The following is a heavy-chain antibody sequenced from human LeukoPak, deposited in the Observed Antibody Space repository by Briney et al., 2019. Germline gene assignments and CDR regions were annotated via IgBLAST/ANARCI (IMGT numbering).Heavy chain of an antibody. CDR1: GFTFSSYE. CDR2: ILNSGTTT. Sequence: GGSLRLSCAASGFTFSSYEMNWVRQAPGKGLEWVSYILNSGTTTYYADSVKGRFTISRDDAKNSLYLQMNSLRAEDTGVYYCARDPPDYWGQGILVTVSS. CDR3: ARDPPDY. J-gene: IGHJ4*02. V-gene: IGHV3-48*03.